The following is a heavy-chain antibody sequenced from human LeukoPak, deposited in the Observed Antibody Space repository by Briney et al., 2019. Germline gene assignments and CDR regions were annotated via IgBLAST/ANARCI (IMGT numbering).Heavy chain of an antibody. CDR1: GGSISSYY. J-gene: IGHJ6*02. Sequence: SETLSLTCTVSGGSISSYYWSWIRQPPGKGLEWIGYIYYSGTTNYNPSLKGRVIISVDTSKNQFSLKLSSVTAADTAVYYCARAPVDYYYYGMDVWGQGTTVTVSS. CDR3: ARAPVDYYYYGMDV. V-gene: IGHV4-59*01. CDR2: IYYSGTT.